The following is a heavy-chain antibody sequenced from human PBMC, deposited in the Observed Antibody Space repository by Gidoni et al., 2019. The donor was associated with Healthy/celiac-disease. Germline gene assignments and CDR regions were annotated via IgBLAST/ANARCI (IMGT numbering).Heavy chain of an antibody. CDR2: IAYDGSNK. D-gene: IGHD3-22*01. Sequence: QVQLVESGGCVVPPGRSRRLSCTASGFTFSRYGMHWVRQAPGKGLEWVAGIAYDGSNKYYADSVKGRFTICRDNSKNTLYLQMNSLRAEVTAVYYCARDGYYYDSSGYFDYWGQETLVTVSS. V-gene: IGHV3-30*03. CDR1: GFTFSRYG. J-gene: IGHJ4*02. CDR3: ARDGYYYDSSGYFDY.